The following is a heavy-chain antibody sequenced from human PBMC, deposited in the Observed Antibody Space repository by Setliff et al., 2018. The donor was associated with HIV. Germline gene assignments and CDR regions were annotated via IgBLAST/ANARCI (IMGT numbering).Heavy chain of an antibody. CDR3: ARARLQGIVTAVGPRDNCLDP. J-gene: IGHJ5*02. Sequence: ASVKVACKASGYSFINYGISWVRQAPGQGPEWMGWISPYTGNTDYAPRLLGRVTMTTDTSTSTAYLELRSLTSDDTAVYYCARARLQGIVTAVGPRDNCLDPWGQGTRVTVSS. CDR1: GYSFINYG. D-gene: IGHD1-26*01. CDR2: ISPYTGNT. V-gene: IGHV1-18*01.